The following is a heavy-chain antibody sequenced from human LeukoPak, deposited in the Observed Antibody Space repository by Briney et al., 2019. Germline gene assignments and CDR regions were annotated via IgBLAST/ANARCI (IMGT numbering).Heavy chain of an antibody. CDR3: AREAAALGSLDY. Sequence: SVNVSYKASVGTVISYAIMELRQPAAQGGEGMGWIIPIFGTANYAQRFQGRVTITADASTSTAYMELSRLRCEDTAVYYCAREAAALGSLDYWGQGTLVTVSS. J-gene: IGHJ4*02. V-gene: IGHV1-69*13. CDR1: VGTVISYA. D-gene: IGHD6-13*01. CDR2: IIPIFGTA.